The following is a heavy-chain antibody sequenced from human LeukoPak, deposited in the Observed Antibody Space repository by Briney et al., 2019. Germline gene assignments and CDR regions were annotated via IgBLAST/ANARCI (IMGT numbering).Heavy chain of an antibody. D-gene: IGHD6-19*01. CDR1: GFTFDDYA. Sequence: GGSLRLSCAASGFTFDDYAMHWVRQAPGKGLEWVSLISGDGGSTYYADSVKGRFTISRDNSKNSLYLQMNSLRTEDTALYYCAADSSSRYRGAVAGTQGTDYWGQGTLVTVSS. CDR3: AADSSSRYRGAVAGTQGTDY. CDR2: ISGDGGST. J-gene: IGHJ4*02. V-gene: IGHV3-43*02.